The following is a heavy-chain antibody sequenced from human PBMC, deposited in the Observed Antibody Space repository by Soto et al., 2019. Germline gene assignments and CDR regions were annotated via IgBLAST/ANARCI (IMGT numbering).Heavy chain of an antibody. J-gene: IGHJ4*02. CDR3: ARAVPPSSGYDSGWYFDY. V-gene: IGHV4-30-4*01. D-gene: IGHD5-12*01. CDR2: IYYSGST. Sequence: SETLSLTCTVSGGSISRYYWSWIRQPPGNGLEWIGYIYYSGSTYYNPSLKSRVTISVDTSKNQFSLKLSSVTAADTAVYYCARAVPPSSGYDSGWYFDYWGQGTLVTVSS. CDR1: GGSISRYY.